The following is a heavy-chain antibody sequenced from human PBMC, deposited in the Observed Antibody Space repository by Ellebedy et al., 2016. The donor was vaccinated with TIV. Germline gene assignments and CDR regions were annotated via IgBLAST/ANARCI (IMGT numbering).Heavy chain of an antibody. D-gene: IGHD4-23*01. CDR1: GFTFDDYA. Sequence: SLKISCAASGFTFDDYAMHWVRQAPGKGLEWVSGISWNSGSIGYADSVKGRFTISRDNAKNSLYLQMNSLRAEDTALYYCAKDRAPNDYGGKYFQHWGQGTLVTVSS. V-gene: IGHV3-9*01. J-gene: IGHJ1*01. CDR2: ISWNSGSI. CDR3: AKDRAPNDYGGKYFQH.